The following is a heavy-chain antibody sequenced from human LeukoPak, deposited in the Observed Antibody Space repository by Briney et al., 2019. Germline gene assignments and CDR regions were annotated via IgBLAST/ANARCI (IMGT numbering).Heavy chain of an antibody. CDR2: ISWDGGST. CDR3: AKDEEMPTIGLLGY. CDR1: GFSFDDYT. J-gene: IGHJ4*02. D-gene: IGHD5-24*01. V-gene: IGHV3-43*01. Sequence: GGALRLSCAASGFSFDDYTMHWVRQAPGKGLEGVARISWDGGSTYYADSVKGRFTISRDNSKNSLYLQMNSLRTEDTALYYCAKDEEMPTIGLLGYWGQGTLVTVSS.